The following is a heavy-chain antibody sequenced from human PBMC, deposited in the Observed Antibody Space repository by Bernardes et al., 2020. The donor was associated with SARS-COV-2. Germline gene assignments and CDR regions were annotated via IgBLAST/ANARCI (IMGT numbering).Heavy chain of an antibody. D-gene: IGHD2-21*01. CDR1: GYTFSDFY. V-gene: IGHV1-2*02. CDR2: ISLKSGAT. J-gene: IGHJ4*02. Sequence: AAVKVSCTASGYTFSDFYIHWLRQAPGQGLEWMGWISLKSGATNHAQKFQGRVTMTRDTSITTDYMELSSLTSDDTAVYYCARTFYYDRGGDSLFDLWGQGTPVTVSS. CDR3: ARTFYYDRGGDSLFDL.